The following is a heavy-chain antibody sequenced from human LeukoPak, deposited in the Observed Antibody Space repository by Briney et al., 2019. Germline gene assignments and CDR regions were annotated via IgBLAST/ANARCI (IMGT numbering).Heavy chain of an antibody. CDR1: GGSISSSSYY. D-gene: IGHD3-22*01. V-gene: IGHV4-61*05. CDR3: ARGNYYDSSEPDIDY. Sequence: SETLSLTCTVSGGSISSSSYYWGWIRQPPGKGLEWIGRIYSSGTTNYNPSLTSRVTISVDTSKNQFSLKLSSVTAADTAVYYCARGNYYDSSEPDIDYWGQGTLVTVSS. J-gene: IGHJ4*02. CDR2: IYSSGTT.